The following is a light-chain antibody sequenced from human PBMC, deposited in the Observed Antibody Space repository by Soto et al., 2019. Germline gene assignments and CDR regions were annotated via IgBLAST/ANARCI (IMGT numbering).Light chain of an antibody. CDR1: QSVSSNY. V-gene: IGKV3-20*01. J-gene: IGKJ2*01. CDR3: QQYGTSPFT. Sequence: VMTQSPATLSVSPGERATPSCRASQSVSSNYVAWYQQKPGQAPRLLTHGSSSRATGVPDRFSGRGSGTTFTLVISRLEPEDFAVYYCQQYGTSPFTFGQGPRWIS. CDR2: GSS.